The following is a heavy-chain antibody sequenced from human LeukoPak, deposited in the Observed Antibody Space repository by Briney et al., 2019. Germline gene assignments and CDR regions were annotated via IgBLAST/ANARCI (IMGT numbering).Heavy chain of an antibody. J-gene: IGHJ4*02. Sequence: SETLSLTCTVSGGSISSYYWSWIRQPAGKGLEWIGRIYSTGSTNYNPSLKSRVTMSVDTSKNQFSLRLRSVTAADTAVYYCARDSSRTFDYWGQGTLVTVSS. CDR2: IYSTGST. CDR1: GGSISSYY. CDR3: ARDSSRTFDY. V-gene: IGHV4-4*07.